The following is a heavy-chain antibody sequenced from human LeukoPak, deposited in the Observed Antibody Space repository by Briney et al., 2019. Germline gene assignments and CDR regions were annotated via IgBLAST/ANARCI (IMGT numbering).Heavy chain of an antibody. CDR3: ASFRWGVGFEY. J-gene: IGHJ4*02. D-gene: IGHD3-16*01. Sequence: GGSLRLSCAASGFTFSSYTMNWLRQAPGKGLEWVSSISSSSSYIYYADSVKGRFTISRDNAKNSLYLQMNSLRAEDTAVYYCASFRWGVGFEYWGQGTLVTVSS. CDR2: ISSSSSYI. V-gene: IGHV3-21*01. CDR1: GFTFSSYT.